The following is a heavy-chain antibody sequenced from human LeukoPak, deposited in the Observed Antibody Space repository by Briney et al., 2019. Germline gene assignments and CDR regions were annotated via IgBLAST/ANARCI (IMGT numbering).Heavy chain of an antibody. CDR2: INAGNGNT. Sequence: ASVKVSCKASGYTFTSYAMHWVRQAPGQRLEWMGWINAGNGNTKYSQKFQGRVTIARDTSASTAYMELSSLSSEDTAVYYCARDHDILTGYLFDYWGQGTLVTVSS. D-gene: IGHD3-9*01. V-gene: IGHV1-3*01. CDR3: ARDHDILTGYLFDY. CDR1: GYTFTSYA. J-gene: IGHJ4*02.